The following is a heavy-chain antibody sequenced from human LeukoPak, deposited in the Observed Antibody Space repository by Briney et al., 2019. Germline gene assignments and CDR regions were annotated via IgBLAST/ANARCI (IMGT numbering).Heavy chain of an antibody. V-gene: IGHV3-15*01. CDR2: IKSKIDGGTI. D-gene: IGHD6-25*01. Sequence: GGSLRLSCVASGFTFSDAWMSWVRQAPGKGLEWVGRIKSKIDGGTIDYGSPVKGRFTISRDDSRNTLYLQMNSLKTEDTAVYYCTTRRQDGCWGQGTLVTVS. CDR1: GFTFSDAW. J-gene: IGHJ4*02. CDR3: TTRRQDGC.